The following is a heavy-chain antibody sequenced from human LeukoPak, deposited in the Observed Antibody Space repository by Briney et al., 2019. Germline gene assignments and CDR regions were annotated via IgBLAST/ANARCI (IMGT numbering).Heavy chain of an antibody. CDR3: ARGAGATRKIDY. CDR1: GFTFSSYS. Sequence: GGSLRLSCAASGFTFSSYSMNWVRQAPGKGLEWVSSISSSSSYIYYADSVKGRLTISRDNAKNSLYLQMNSLRAEDTAVYYCARGAGATRKIDYWGQGTLVTVSS. CDR2: ISSSSSYI. D-gene: IGHD1-26*01. V-gene: IGHV3-21*01. J-gene: IGHJ4*02.